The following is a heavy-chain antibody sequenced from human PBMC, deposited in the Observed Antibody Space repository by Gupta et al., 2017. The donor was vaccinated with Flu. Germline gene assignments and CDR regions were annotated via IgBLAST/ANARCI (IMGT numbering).Heavy chain of an antibody. CDR3: AQRSYYGMDV. J-gene: IGHJ6*02. CDR2: MSSDESKK. V-gene: IGHV3-33*01. Sequence: QVQLVESGGGVVQSGRSLRLSCAASGFTFSSYGMHWVRQAPGKGLEWVALMSSDESKKYYADSVKGRFTISRDNSKNTLYLQMNSLRAEDTAIYYCAQRSYYGMDVWGQGTTVTVSS. CDR1: GFTFSSYG.